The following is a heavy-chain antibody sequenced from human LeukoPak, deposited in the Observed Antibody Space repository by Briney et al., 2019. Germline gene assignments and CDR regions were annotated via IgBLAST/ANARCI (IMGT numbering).Heavy chain of an antibody. V-gene: IGHV1-46*01. D-gene: IGHD3-22*01. CDR1: GHIFTSYY. J-gene: IGHJ3*02. Sequence: GASVKVSCKASGHIFTSYYMYWVRQAPGQGLEWMGIINPSGGSIRYAQKFQGRVTMTRDTSTSTAYMELSSLRSEDTAVYYCARGRNYYDTSGYYYEGDAFDIWGQGTMVTVSS. CDR2: INPSGGSI. CDR3: ARGRNYYDTSGYYYEGDAFDI.